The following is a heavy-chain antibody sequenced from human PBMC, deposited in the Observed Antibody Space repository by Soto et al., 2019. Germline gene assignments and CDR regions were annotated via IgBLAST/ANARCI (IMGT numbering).Heavy chain of an antibody. D-gene: IGHD5-18*01. CDR1: RGAFSSYA. J-gene: IGHJ6*02. CDR2: IFPIFGTA. V-gene: IGHV1-69*13. Sequence: ASVKVSCKASRGAFSSYAICWVRPAPGQGLEWMGGIFPIFGTANYAQKFQGRVTITVDESTSTAYRELSSLRSEDTAVYYCARTLSRYSYGPYYYYGMEVLGQGTTVTLSS. CDR3: ARTLSRYSYGPYYYYGMEV.